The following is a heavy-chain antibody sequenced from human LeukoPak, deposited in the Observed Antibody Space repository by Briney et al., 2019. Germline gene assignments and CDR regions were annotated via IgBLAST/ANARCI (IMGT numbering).Heavy chain of an antibody. V-gene: IGHV3-7*01. CDR1: GFTFSSYA. CDR2: ISENGRAK. Sequence: GGSLRLSCAASGFTFSSYAMSWVRQAPGKGLEWVASISENGRAKPYVASVRGRFTISRDNTKNSLYLQMNSLRVEDTAVYYCARGGAAAARKRGIDYWGQGTLVTVSS. D-gene: IGHD6-13*01. CDR3: ARGGAAAARKRGIDY. J-gene: IGHJ4*02.